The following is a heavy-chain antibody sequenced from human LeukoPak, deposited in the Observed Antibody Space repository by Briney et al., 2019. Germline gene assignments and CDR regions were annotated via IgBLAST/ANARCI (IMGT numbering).Heavy chain of an antibody. CDR3: ASPSRGYSYGYLFDY. D-gene: IGHD5-18*01. Sequence: SETLSLTCAVSGGSISSSNWWSWVRQPPGKGLEWIGEIYHSGSTNYNPSLKSRVTISVDTSKNQFSLKLSSVTAADTAVYYCASPSRGYSYGYLFDYWGQGTLVTVSS. V-gene: IGHV4-4*02. J-gene: IGHJ4*02. CDR1: GGSISSSNW. CDR2: IYHSGST.